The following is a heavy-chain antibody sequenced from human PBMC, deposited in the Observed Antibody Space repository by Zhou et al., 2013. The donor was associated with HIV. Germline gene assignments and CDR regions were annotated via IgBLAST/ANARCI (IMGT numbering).Heavy chain of an antibody. D-gene: IGHD7-27*01. CDR1: GGSFSGYY. Sequence: QVQLQQWGAGLLKPSETLSLTCAVYGGSFSGYYWSWIRQPPGKGLEWIGEINHSGSTNYIPSLKSRVTISADTSKKQFSLKLSSVTAADTAVYYCARGPGNWGNYYYYMTSGQRATVTVSS. CDR2: INHSGST. CDR3: ARGPGNWGNYYYYMTS. V-gene: IGHV4-34*01. J-gene: IGHJ6*03.